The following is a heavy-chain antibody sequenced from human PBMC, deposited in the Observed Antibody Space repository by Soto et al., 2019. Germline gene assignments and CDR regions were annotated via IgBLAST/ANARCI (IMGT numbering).Heavy chain of an antibody. CDR3: ARDSPTVTTGYSGY. CDR2: ISAYNGNT. J-gene: IGHJ4*02. Sequence: QVQLVQSGAEVKKPVASVKVSCKASDYTFTSYGISWVRQAPGQGLEWMGWISAYNGNTNYAQKLQGRVTMTTDTSPSTAYMELRSLRSDDTAVYYCARDSPTVTTGYSGYWGQGTLVTVSS. D-gene: IGHD4-17*01. CDR1: DYTFTSYG. V-gene: IGHV1-18*01.